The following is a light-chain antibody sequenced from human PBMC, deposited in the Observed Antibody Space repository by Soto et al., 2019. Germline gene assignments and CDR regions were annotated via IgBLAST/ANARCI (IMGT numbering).Light chain of an antibody. Sequence: EIVLIQSPATVSLSPGERATLSCTASQSVTSNLAWYQQKPGQAPRLLIYGASSRATGIPNRFSGSGSGTDFTLTISRLEPEDFAVYYCQQYGSSPRTFGQGTKVDI. CDR2: GAS. CDR3: QQYGSSPRT. V-gene: IGKV3-20*01. J-gene: IGKJ1*01. CDR1: QSVTSN.